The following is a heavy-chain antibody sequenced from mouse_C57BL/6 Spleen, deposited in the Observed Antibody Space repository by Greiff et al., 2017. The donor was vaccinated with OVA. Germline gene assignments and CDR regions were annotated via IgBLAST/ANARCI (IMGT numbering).Heavy chain of an antibody. CDR3: ARYLGRYYYAMDY. D-gene: IGHD4-1*01. J-gene: IGHJ4*01. CDR2: IRNKANGYTT. Sequence: EVMLVESGGGLVQPGGSLSLSCAASGFTFTDYYMSWVRQPPGKALEWLGFIRNKANGYTTEYSASVKGRFTISRDNSQSILYLQMNALRAEDSATYYCARYLGRYYYAMDYWGQGTSVTVSS. V-gene: IGHV7-3*01. CDR1: GFTFTDYY.